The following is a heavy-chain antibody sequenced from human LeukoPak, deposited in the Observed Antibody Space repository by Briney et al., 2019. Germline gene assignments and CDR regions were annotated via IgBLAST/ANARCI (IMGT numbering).Heavy chain of an antibody. V-gene: IGHV3-30*02. CDR1: GFAFSNNG. Sequence: PGGSLRLSCAASGFAFSNNGMHWVRQAPGQGLECVAFIQNDGNNKKYADSVKGRFTISRDNSKNTLYLQMNSLRTEDRAVYYCARDWGTSSLYLVNWGQGTLVTVSS. CDR3: ARDWGTSSLYLVN. D-gene: IGHD6-6*01. CDR2: IQNDGNNK. J-gene: IGHJ4*02.